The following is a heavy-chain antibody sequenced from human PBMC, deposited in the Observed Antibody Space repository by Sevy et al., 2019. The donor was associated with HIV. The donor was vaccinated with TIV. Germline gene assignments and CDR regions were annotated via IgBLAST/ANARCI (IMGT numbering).Heavy chain of an antibody. CDR1: GFTFNKYA. CDR3: AKDGIKENRLWDYLDP. J-gene: IGHJ5*02. Sequence: GGSLRLSCAASGFTFNKYAMTWIRQATGKGPEWVSSIGDITETFYADSVKGRFTISIDNSKSTVNLQMNSQRDEETDIYYCAKDGIKENRLWDYLDPWGQGTLVTVSS. CDR2: IGDITET. V-gene: IGHV3-23*01. D-gene: IGHD1-26*01.